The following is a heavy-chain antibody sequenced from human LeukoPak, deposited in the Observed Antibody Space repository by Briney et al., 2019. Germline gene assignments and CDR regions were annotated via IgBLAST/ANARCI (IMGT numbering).Heavy chain of an antibody. CDR3: ARWGGHCTSGLCYYFDC. V-gene: IGHV1-18*01. D-gene: IGHD2-8*01. J-gene: IGHJ4*02. Sequence: RASVKVSCKASGYTFTSYGISWVRQAPGQGLEWMGWISAYNGNTNYAQKLQGRVTMTTDTSTSTAYMELRSLRSDDTAVYYCARWGGHCTSGLCYYFDCWGQGTLVTVSS. CDR2: ISAYNGNT. CDR1: GYTFTSYG.